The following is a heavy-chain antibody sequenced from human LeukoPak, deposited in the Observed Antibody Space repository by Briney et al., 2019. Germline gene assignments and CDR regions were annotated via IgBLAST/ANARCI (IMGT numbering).Heavy chain of an antibody. V-gene: IGHV3-74*01. D-gene: IGHD3-16*01. CDR3: ARGGAGRAFDY. J-gene: IGHJ4*02. CDR1: GFSFSSYW. CDR2: INTDGSST. Sequence: GGSLRLSCTASGFSFSSYWMHWVRQVPGKGLGWVSRINTDGSSTTYVDSVRGRFTISTDNAKNTLYLQINSLRADDTAVYYCARGGAGRAFDYWGQGSLVTVFS.